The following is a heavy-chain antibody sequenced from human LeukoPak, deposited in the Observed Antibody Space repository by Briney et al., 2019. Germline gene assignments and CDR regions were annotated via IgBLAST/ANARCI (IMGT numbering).Heavy chain of an antibody. CDR1: GYTLTELS. Sequence: ASVKVSCKVSGYTLTELSMHWVRQAPGKGLEWMGGFDPEDGETIYAQKFQGRVTMTEDTSTDTAYMELSSLRSGDTAVYYCATGGRITMVRGGFDYWGQGTLVTVSS. CDR3: ATGGRITMVRGGFDY. J-gene: IGHJ4*02. CDR2: FDPEDGET. D-gene: IGHD3-10*01. V-gene: IGHV1-24*01.